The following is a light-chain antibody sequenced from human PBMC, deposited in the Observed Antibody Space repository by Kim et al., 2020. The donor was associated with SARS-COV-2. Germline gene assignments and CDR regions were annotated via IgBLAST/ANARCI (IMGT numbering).Light chain of an antibody. CDR2: RTN. CDR3: LLFHGGAHV. CDR1: TGPVTSEFH. J-gene: IGLJ1*01. Sequence: GGTVTLTCASSTGPVTSEFHTNWFQQKPGQAPRALIYRTNMKHSWTPARFSGSVLGDKAALTLSDVQPEDEADYYCLLFHGGAHVFGAGTKVTVL. V-gene: IGLV7-43*01.